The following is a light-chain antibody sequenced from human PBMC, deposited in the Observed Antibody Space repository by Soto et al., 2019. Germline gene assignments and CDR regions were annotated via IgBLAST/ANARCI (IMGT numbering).Light chain of an antibody. CDR1: SSDGGGYNY. CDR3: SSYTSSSTLYV. CDR2: EVS. V-gene: IGLV2-14*01. J-gene: IGLJ1*01. Sequence: QSALTQPASVSGSPGQSITISGTGTSSDGGGYNYVSWYQQHPGKAPKLMIYEVSNRPSGVSNRFSGSKSGNTASLTISGLQAEDVADYYCSSYTSSSTLYVFGTGAKRTVL.